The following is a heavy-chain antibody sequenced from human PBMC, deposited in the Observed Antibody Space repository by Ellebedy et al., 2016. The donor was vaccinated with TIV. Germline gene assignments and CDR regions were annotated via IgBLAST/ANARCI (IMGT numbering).Heavy chain of an antibody. CDR3: ATAVRDDWSLSL. D-gene: IGHD3-9*01. V-gene: IGHV4-34*01. CDR1: GSSFSGSY. CDR2: ISLSGSP. Sequence: MPSDTLSLTCGVSGSSFSGSYWSYIRQTPGKGLEWLGEISLSGSPNYNPSLRGRVTMSLDTSKNHFSLNLTSVTAADTAVYYCATAVRDDWSLSLWGQGTQVTVSS. J-gene: IGHJ4*02.